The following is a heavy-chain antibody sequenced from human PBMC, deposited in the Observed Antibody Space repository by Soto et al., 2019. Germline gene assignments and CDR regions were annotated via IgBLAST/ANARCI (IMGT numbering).Heavy chain of an antibody. CDR3: ARHDYDSGSYVRY. Sequence: QLQLQESGPGLVKPSETLSLTCTVSGGSISSTSYYWGWISQPPGKGLEWIGNIYHSGTTYYNPSLTSRVTISVDTSKNQFSLKLTSVTAADTAVYYCARHDYDSGSYVRYWGQGTLVTVSS. CDR2: IYHSGTT. J-gene: IGHJ4*02. V-gene: IGHV4-39*01. CDR1: GGSISSTSYY. D-gene: IGHD3-10*01.